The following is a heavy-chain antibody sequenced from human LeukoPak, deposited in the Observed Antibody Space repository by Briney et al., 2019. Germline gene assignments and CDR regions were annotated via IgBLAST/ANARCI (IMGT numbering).Heavy chain of an antibody. Sequence: GGSLRLSCAASGFTFSSYAMHWVRQAPGKGLEWVAVISYDGSNKYYADSVKGRFTISRDNSKNTLYLQMNSLRAEDTAVYYCARSIWGEDWFIDYWGQGTLVTVSS. J-gene: IGHJ4*02. CDR1: GFTFSSYA. CDR3: ARSIWGEDWFIDY. D-gene: IGHD3-9*01. V-gene: IGHV3-30-3*01. CDR2: ISYDGSNK.